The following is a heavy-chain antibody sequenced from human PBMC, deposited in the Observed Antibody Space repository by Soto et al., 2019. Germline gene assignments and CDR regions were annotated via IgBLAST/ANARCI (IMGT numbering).Heavy chain of an antibody. V-gene: IGHV3-49*03. CDR3: TRDRGYCSSTSCYKEAFDI. D-gene: IGHD2-2*02. CDR1: VFTFGDYA. CDR2: IRSKAYGGTT. J-gene: IGHJ3*02. Sequence: WSLRLSCRASVFTFGDYAMSWLRQAPGKGLEWVGFIRSKAYGGTTEYAASVKGRFTISRDDSKSIAYLQMNSLKTEDTAVYYCTRDRGYCSSTSCYKEAFDIWGQGTMVTVSS.